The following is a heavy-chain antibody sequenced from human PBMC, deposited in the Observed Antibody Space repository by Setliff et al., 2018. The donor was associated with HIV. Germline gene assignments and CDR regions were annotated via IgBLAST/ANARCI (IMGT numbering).Heavy chain of an antibody. CDR3: ARDTSFGY. Sequence: SETLSLTCTVSGGSINNYYWSWIRQPPGKGLEWIGYIYYSGSTNYNPSLKSRVTISLDTSKNQFSLRLTSVTAADTAVYYCARDTSFGYWGQGTLVTVSS. CDR2: IYYSGST. V-gene: IGHV4-59*01. J-gene: IGHJ4*02. CDR1: GGSINNYY.